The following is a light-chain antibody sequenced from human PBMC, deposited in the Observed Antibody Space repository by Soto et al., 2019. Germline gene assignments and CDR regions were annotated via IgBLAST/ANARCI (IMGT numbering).Light chain of an antibody. CDR2: AAS. J-gene: IGKJ3*01. CDR1: QSVSGN. V-gene: IGKV3-15*01. Sequence: EIVMTQSPATLSVSPGERATLSCRASQSVSGNLAWYQQKPGQAPRLLIYAASTRATGIPARFSGSGSGTEFTLPISNLQSEDFAVYYCQQYNNWPPITFGPGTKVDIK. CDR3: QQYNNWPPIT.